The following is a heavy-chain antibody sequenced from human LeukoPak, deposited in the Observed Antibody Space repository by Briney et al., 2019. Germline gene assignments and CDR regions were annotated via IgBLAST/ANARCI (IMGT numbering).Heavy chain of an antibody. V-gene: IGHV3-23*01. J-gene: IGHJ4*02. CDR2: LSGSGGST. CDR1: GFTFSSYA. CDR3: AILPWVIVVRVDY. Sequence: GGSLRLSCAASGFTFSSYAMSWVRKAPGKGLKGGSALSGSGGSTYYADSVKGRFTISRDNSKNTLYLQRNSFRAQDTAVYYCAILPWVIVVRVDYWGQGSLVTV. D-gene: IGHD3-10*02.